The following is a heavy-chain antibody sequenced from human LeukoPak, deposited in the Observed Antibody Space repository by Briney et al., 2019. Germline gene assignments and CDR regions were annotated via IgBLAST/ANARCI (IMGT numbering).Heavy chain of an antibody. D-gene: IGHD2-15*01. CDR1: GFTFSSYG. CDR2: IWYDGSNK. Sequence: PGGSLRLSCAASGFTFSSYGMHWVRQAPGKGLEWVAVIWYDGSNKYYTDSVKGRFTISRGNSKNTLYLQMNSLRAEDTAVYYCAKTAKRDSTLVDYWGQGTLVTVSS. J-gene: IGHJ4*02. V-gene: IGHV3-33*06. CDR3: AKTAKRDSTLVDY.